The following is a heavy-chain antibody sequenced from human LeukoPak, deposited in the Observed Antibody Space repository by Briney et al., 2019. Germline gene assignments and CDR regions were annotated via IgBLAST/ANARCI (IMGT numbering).Heavy chain of an antibody. Sequence: SETLSLTCTVSGGSISSRPYCWGWIRQPPGKGLEWLGSFYYSGSTYYKPSLESRVTISVDTSKNQFSLKLSSVTAADTAVYYCARLVVSSWYHEVLLGRDYWGQGTLVTVSS. CDR1: GGSISSRPYC. J-gene: IGHJ4*02. CDR2: FYYSGST. CDR3: ARLVVSSWYHEVLLGRDY. V-gene: IGHV4-39*01. D-gene: IGHD6-13*01.